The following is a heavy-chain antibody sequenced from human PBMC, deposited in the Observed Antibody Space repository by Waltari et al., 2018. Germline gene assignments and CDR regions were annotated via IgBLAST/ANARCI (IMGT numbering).Heavy chain of an antibody. CDR1: GFTVSSNY. J-gene: IGHJ4*02. CDR3: ARGQLDDY. CDR2: IYSGGST. Sequence: EVQLVESGGGLIQPGGSLRLSCAASGFTVSSNYMSWVRQAPGKGLEWVSVIYSGGSTYFADSVNGRLTISRDNSKNPLYLQMDSLRAEDPAVYYCARGQLDDYWGQGTLVTVSS. V-gene: IGHV3-53*03. D-gene: IGHD6-6*01.